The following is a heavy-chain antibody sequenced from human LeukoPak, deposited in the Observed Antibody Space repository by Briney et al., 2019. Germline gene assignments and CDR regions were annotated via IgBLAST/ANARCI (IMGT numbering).Heavy chain of an antibody. CDR3: ATRPGITGSFDP. Sequence: GASVTVSCKVSGYTLTELSMHWVRQAPGKGLEWMGGFDPEDGETIYAQKFQGRVTMTEDTSTDTAYMELSSLRSEDTAVYYCATRPGITGSFDPWGQGTLVTVSS. J-gene: IGHJ5*02. D-gene: IGHD1-20*01. CDR2: FDPEDGET. CDR1: GYTLTELS. V-gene: IGHV1-24*01.